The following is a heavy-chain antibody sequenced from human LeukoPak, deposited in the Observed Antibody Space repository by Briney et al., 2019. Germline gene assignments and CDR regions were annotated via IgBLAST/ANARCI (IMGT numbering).Heavy chain of an antibody. V-gene: IGHV4-59*01. J-gene: IGHJ4*02. CDR3: ARERVVGATYFDY. D-gene: IGHD1-26*01. CDR1: GGSISSYY. CDR2: IYYSGST. Sequence: ETLSLTCTVSGGSISSYYWSWIRQPPGKGLEWIGYIYYSGSTNYNPSLKSRVTISVDTSKNQFSLKLSSVTAADTAVYYCARERVVGATYFDYWGQGTLVTVSS.